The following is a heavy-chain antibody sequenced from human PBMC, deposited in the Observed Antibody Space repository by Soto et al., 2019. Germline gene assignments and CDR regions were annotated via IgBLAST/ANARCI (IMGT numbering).Heavy chain of an antibody. D-gene: IGHD6-6*01. Sequence: XESLKVSCKCSGYSCTSYAISLVLQMPGRGLEWMGRIDPSDSYTNYSPSFQGHVTISADKSISTAYLQWSSLKASDTAMYYCARLPYSRSPERHYYYGMDVWGQGTTVTVSS. CDR3: ARLPYSRSPERHYYYGMDV. CDR2: IDPSDSYT. CDR1: GYSCTSYA. J-gene: IGHJ6*02. V-gene: IGHV5-10-1*01.